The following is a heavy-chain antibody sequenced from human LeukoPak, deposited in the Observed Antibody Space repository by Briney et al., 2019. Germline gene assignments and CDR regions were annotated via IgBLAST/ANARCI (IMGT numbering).Heavy chain of an antibody. CDR3: ARGPYDSSGYYYSFDH. V-gene: IGHV1-69*05. J-gene: IGHJ4*02. D-gene: IGHD3-22*01. Sequence: SVKVSCKASGGTFSSYAISWVRQAPGQGLEWMGGIIPIFGTANYAQKFQGRVTITTDESTSTDYMELSSLRSEDTAVYYCARGPYDSSGYYYSFDHWGQGTLVTVSS. CDR2: IIPIFGTA. CDR1: GGTFSSYA.